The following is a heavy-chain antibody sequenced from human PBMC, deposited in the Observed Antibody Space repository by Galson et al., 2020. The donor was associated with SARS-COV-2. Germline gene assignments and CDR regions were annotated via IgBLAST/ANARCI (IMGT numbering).Heavy chain of an antibody. CDR2: ISYDGSNK. J-gene: IGHJ4*02. D-gene: IGHD6-19*01. CDR3: AKDPGYSRGWYDAGEDYLDY. Sequence: GGSLRLSCSASGFTFSSYGMHWVRQAPGKGLEWVAVISYDGSNKYYADSVKGRFTISRDNSKNTLYLQMNSLRAEDTAVYYCAKDPGYSRGWYDAGEDYLDYWGQGTLVTVSS. V-gene: IGHV3-30*18. CDR1: GFTFSSYG.